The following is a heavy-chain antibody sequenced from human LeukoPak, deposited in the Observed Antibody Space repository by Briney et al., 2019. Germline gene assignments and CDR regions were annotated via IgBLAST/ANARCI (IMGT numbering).Heavy chain of an antibody. CDR1: GFTFRGYW. CDR3: AKDFAVTRYYYYYYMDV. CDR2: ISGSGGST. Sequence: GGSLRLSCAASGFTFRGYWMDWVRQAPGKGLEWVSAISGSGGSTYYADSVKGRFTISRDNSKNTLYLQMNSLRAEDTAVYYCAKDFAVTRYYYYYYMDVWGKGTSVTVSS. J-gene: IGHJ6*03. D-gene: IGHD2-2*01. V-gene: IGHV3-23*01.